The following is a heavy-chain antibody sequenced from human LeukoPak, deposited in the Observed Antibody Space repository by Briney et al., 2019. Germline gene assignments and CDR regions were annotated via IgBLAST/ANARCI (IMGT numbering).Heavy chain of an antibody. D-gene: IGHD6-13*01. Sequence: SETLSLTCTVSGGSISNYYWSWIRQPAGKGLEWIGRIYTSGSTNYNPSLRSRVTMSVDTSKNQFPLKLSSVTAADTAMYYCARASNSSSGRGLDYWGQGTLVTVSS. CDR1: GGSISNYY. CDR2: IYTSGST. CDR3: ARASNSSSGRGLDY. V-gene: IGHV4-4*07. J-gene: IGHJ4*02.